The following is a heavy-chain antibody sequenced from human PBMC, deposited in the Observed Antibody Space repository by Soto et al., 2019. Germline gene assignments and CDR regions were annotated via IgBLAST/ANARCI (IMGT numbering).Heavy chain of an antibody. CDR1: GGSISSGGYY. J-gene: IGHJ4*02. CDR3: AKGRASDCPGCTQDY. D-gene: IGHD2-21*02. CDR2: IFYSGTT. V-gene: IGHV4-31*03. Sequence: SETLSLTCTVSGGSISSGGYYWSWIRQHPGKGLEWIGYIFYSGTTYYNPSLKSRVTISVDTSKNQFSLKLSSVTAEDTAVYYCAKGRASDCPGCTQDYWGQGTLVTVSS.